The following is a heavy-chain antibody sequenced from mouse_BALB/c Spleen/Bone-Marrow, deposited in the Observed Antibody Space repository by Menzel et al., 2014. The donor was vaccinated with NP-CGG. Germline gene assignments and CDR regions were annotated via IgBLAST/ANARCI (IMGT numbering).Heavy chain of an antibody. CDR1: GFSLTSYG. CDR2: IWSDGST. J-gene: IGHJ3*01. Sequence: VKLMESGPGLVAPSQSLSITCTISGFSLTSYGVHWVRQPPGKGLEWLVVIWSDGSTTYNSALKSRLSISKDNSKSQVFLKMNSLQTDDTAMYYCARSPSTMITGGFAYWGQRTLVTVSA. CDR3: ARSPSTMITGGFAY. D-gene: IGHD2-4*01. V-gene: IGHV2-6-1*01.